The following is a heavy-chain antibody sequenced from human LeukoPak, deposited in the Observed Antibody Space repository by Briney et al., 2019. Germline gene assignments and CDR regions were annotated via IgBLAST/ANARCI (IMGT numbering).Heavy chain of an antibody. CDR3: ARGNHDYGDLDY. CDR2: IYTSGST. J-gene: IGHJ4*02. CDR1: GGSISSYY. Sequence: SETLPLTCTVSGGSISSYYWSWIRQPAGKGLEWIGRIYTSGSTNYNPSLKSRVTMSVDTSKNQFSLKLSSVTAADTAVYYCARGNHDYGDLDYWGQGTLVTVSS. D-gene: IGHD4-17*01. V-gene: IGHV4-4*07.